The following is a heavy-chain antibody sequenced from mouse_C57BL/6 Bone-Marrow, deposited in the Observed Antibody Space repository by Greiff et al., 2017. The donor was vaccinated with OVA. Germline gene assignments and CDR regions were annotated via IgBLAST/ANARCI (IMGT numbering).Heavy chain of an antibody. J-gene: IGHJ3*01. Sequence: QVQLQQPGAELVKPGASVKVSCKASGYTFTSYWMHWVKQRPGQGLEWIGRIHPSDSDTNYNQKFKGKATLTVDKSSSTAYMQLSSLTSEDSAVYYCAIGVYYYGSSGFAYWGQGTLVTVSA. D-gene: IGHD1-1*01. CDR3: AIGVYYYGSSGFAY. CDR2: IHPSDSDT. V-gene: IGHV1-74*01. CDR1: GYTFTSYW.